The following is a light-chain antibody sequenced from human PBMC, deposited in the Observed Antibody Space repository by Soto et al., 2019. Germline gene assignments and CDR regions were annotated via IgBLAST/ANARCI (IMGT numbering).Light chain of an antibody. V-gene: IGKV4-1*01. CDR2: WAF. Sequence: IVMRQSPDSLAVPLGERATINCKSSQSVFSRANGRDYIAWYQQKPGQPPKLLIYWAFIREAGVPDRFRGSGSQTDFTRTITTLQADDVAVYYFQHYFEMPLTVGGGTKVEIK. J-gene: IGKJ4*01. CDR3: QHYFEMPLT. CDR1: QSVFSRANGRDY.